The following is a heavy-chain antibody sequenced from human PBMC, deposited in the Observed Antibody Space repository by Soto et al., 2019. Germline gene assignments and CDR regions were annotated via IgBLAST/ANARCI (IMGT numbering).Heavy chain of an antibody. Sequence: QVQLQELGPGLVKPSQTLSLTCTVSGGSISSGGYYWSWIRQHPGTGLEWIGYIYYSGSTYYNPSITCRVTISVDTSKNQFALKLSSVAAADTAVYYCAREGGIVAATAADYWGQGTLVTVSS. CDR2: IYYSGST. V-gene: IGHV4-31*03. J-gene: IGHJ4*02. D-gene: IGHD1-26*01. CDR1: GGSISSGGYY. CDR3: AREGGIVAATAADY.